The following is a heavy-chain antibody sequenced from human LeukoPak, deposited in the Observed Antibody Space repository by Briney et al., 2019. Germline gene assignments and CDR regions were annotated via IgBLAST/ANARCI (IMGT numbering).Heavy chain of an antibody. D-gene: IGHD6-6*01. Sequence: SETLSLTCAVYGDSFSGYYWSWIRQPPGKGLEWIGEINHSGSTNYNPPLKSRVTISVDTSKNQFSLKLSSVTAADTAVYYCARESSSARPVLGGGRYFDYWGQGTLVTVSS. CDR2: INHSGST. J-gene: IGHJ4*02. V-gene: IGHV4-34*01. CDR3: ARESSSARPVLGGGRYFDY. CDR1: GDSFSGYY.